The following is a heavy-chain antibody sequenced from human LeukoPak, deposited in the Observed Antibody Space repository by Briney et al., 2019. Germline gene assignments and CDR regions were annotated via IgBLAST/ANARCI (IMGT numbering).Heavy chain of an antibody. J-gene: IGHJ4*02. V-gene: IGHV3-21*05. CDR3: ASPPSVDSSSPYYFEY. Sequence: SGGSLRLSCAASGFTFSSYEMNWVRQAPGKGLEWVSYISSSSRYINYADSVKGRFTISRDNAKNSLFLQMNSLRAEDTAVYYCASPPSVDSSSPYYFEYWGQGTLVTVSS. D-gene: IGHD6-6*01. CDR1: GFTFSSYE. CDR2: ISSSSRYI.